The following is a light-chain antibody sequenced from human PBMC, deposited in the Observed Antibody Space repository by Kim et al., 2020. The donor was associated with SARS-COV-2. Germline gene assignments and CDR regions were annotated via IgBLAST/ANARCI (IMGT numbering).Light chain of an antibody. CDR1: SSDVVAYNY. Sequence: QSVTIPCTGTSSDVVAYNYVSWYQQHPGNAPKLMIYDVSKRPSVVIDRFSGSKSGNPASLTISGLQSEDEADYYCCSYAGSYSVWVFGGGTQLTVL. CDR2: DVS. CDR3: CSYAGSYSVWV. J-gene: IGLJ3*02. V-gene: IGLV2-11*01.